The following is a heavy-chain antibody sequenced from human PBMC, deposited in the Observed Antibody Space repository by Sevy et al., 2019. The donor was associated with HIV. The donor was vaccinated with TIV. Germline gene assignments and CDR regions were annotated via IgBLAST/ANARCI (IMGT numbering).Heavy chain of an antibody. CDR3: ATHGGYRYGSLLDY. Sequence: ASVKVSCKASGNTFSDHFIHWVRQAPGQGLEWMGWINPNSGDTKYAQNFHGRVTLTRDTSIGSGYMELTSLRSDDTAVYYCATHGGYRYGSLLDYWGQGTLVTVSS. V-gene: IGHV1-2*02. CDR2: INPNSGDT. J-gene: IGHJ4*02. CDR1: GNTFSDHF. D-gene: IGHD5-18*01.